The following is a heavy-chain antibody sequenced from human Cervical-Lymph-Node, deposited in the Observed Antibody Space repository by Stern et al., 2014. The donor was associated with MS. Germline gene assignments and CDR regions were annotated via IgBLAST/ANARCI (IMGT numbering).Heavy chain of an antibody. CDR3: ARQRYFDY. Sequence: VQLLQPGPEVKRPGESLKISCQASGYTFTSYWIGWVRQMPGKGLEWIAIIFPGGADIRYSPSFQGQVTSSADKSSSPAYLQWNNLKASDTAIYYCARQRYFDYWGQGTLVTVSS. J-gene: IGHJ4*02. V-gene: IGHV5-51*01. CDR1: GYTFTSYW. CDR2: IFPGGADI.